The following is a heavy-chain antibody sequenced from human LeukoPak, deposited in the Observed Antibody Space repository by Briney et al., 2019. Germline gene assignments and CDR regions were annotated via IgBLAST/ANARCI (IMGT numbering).Heavy chain of an antibody. CDR2: IIPLFGTA. V-gene: IGHV1-69*13. Sequence: SVKVSCKASGGTFSSYAISLVRQAPGQGLEWMGGIIPLFGTANYAQKFLGRVIITADESTSTTYMYLSSLKSEDTAVYYCAREWAGYGSGSYYFYWGQGTLVTVSS. J-gene: IGHJ4*02. CDR3: AREWAGYGSGSYYFY. D-gene: IGHD3-10*01. CDR1: GGTFSSYA.